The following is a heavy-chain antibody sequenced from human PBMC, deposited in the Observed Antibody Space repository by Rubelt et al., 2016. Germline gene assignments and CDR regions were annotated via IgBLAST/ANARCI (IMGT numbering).Heavy chain of an antibody. CDR1: GFTLSHYW. Sequence: EVQLVESGGGLVQPGGSLRLSCAASGFTLSHYWMRWVRQAPGKGLEWVANIKEGGIERYYVESVKGGLTISRDKAKSSLELEMNSLRAEDTAVYYCEKRGPWLRLDYWGQGTLVTVSS. CDR3: EKRGPWLRLDY. CDR2: IKEGGIER. J-gene: IGHJ4*02. V-gene: IGHV3-7*03. D-gene: IGHD5-12*01.